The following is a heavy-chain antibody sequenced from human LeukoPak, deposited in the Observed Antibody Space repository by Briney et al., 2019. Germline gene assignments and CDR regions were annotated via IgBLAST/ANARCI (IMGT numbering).Heavy chain of an antibody. CDR2: INPNSGGT. Sequence: ASVKVSCKASGYTFTSYYMHWVRQAPGQGLEWMGWINPNSGGTNYAQKFQGRVTMTRDTSISTAYMELSRLRSDDTAVYYCAREDEGDDAFDIWGQGTMVTVSS. V-gene: IGHV1-2*02. CDR1: GYTFTSYY. J-gene: IGHJ3*02. CDR3: AREDEGDDAFDI. D-gene: IGHD3-16*01.